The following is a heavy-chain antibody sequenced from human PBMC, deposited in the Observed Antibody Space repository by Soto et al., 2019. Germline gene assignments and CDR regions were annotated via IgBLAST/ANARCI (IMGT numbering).Heavy chain of an antibody. J-gene: IGHJ4*02. Sequence: QVQLVQSGGEVKKPGASVKVSCQACGYIFTTYGISWVRQAPGQGLEWLGWIRPDSGDTDYAQKFHDRVTMTRDTSTSPVYMELRSLTYDDTALYYCERDRSTQDYWGQGTLVTVSS. V-gene: IGHV1-18*01. D-gene: IGHD1-1*01. CDR3: ERDRSTQDY. CDR2: IRPDSGDT. CDR1: GYIFTTYG.